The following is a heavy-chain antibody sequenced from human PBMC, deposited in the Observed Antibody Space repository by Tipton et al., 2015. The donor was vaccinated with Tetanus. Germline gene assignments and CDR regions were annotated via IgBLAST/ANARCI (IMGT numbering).Heavy chain of an antibody. CDR3: ARANSGRDYLDS. CDR1: GDTFTLSD. V-gene: IGHV1-8*02. Sequence: QSGAEVKKPGASVRVSCKASGDTFTLSDISWVRQAPGQGLEWMGWMNPYTGNTGYAQKFQGRVTMTRNTSIRTAYMELSSLTSEDTAVYYCARANSGRDYLDSWGQGTLVTVSS. CDR2: MNPYTGNT. D-gene: IGHD1-26*01. J-gene: IGHJ4*02.